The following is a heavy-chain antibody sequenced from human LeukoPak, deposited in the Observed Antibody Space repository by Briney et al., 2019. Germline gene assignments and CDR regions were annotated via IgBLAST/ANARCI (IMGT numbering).Heavy chain of an antibody. J-gene: IGHJ4*02. CDR2: ISSSSSSTI. CDR1: GFTFSSYN. V-gene: IGHV3-48*02. Sequence: QSGGSLRLSCAASGFTFSSYNMNWVRQAPGKGLEWVSYISSSSSSTIYYADSVKGRFIISRDNAKNSLYLQMSSLRDEDTAVYYCARTLSYLHYWGQGTLVTVSS. CDR3: ARTLSYLHY. D-gene: IGHD5/OR15-5a*01.